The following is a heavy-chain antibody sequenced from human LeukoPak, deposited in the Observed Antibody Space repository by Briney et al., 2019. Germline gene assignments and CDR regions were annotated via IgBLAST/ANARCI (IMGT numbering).Heavy chain of an antibody. D-gene: IGHD3-9*01. CDR3: AKQRYYDILTGDRYFDY. CDR1: GFTFSSYG. J-gene: IGHJ4*02. V-gene: IGHV3-30*18. CDR2: ISYDGNNK. Sequence: GKSLRLSCAASGFTFSSYGMHWVRQAPGKGLEWVAVISYDGNNKYYADSVKGRFTISRDNSKYTLFLQMNSLSAEDTAIYYCAKQRYYDILTGDRYFDYWGQGTLVTDSS.